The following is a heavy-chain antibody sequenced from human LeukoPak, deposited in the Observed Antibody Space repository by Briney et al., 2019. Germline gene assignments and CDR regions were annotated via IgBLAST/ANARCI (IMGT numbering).Heavy chain of an antibody. Sequence: GGSLRLSCLVSGFSFSDYAMSWVRRAPGKGLEWVSAITGSGQTKYYTDSVKGRFTMSRDNSKNTLYLQMNSLRDEDTAEYFCAKESLVVIESYFDNWGQGTLVLVPS. D-gene: IGHD3-22*01. CDR3: AKESLVVIESYFDN. CDR2: ITGSGQTK. V-gene: IGHV3-23*01. J-gene: IGHJ4*02. CDR1: GFSFSDYA.